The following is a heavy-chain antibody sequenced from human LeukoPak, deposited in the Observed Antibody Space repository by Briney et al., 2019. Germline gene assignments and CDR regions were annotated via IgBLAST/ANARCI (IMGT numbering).Heavy chain of an antibody. CDR2: IHRRQTTTT. J-gene: IGHJ4*02. V-gene: IGHV4-4*07. CDR3: ARMVRDINYFDS. CDR1: HSSIIDYY. D-gene: IGHD3-10*01. Sequence: PWETLSLTCTVSHSSIIDYYWNWIRQPAGKGPEWIGRIHRRQTTTTDYNPSFSSRVTMSIDTATNQFSLSLTSVTAADTALYYYARMVRDINYFDSWGQGILVTVSS.